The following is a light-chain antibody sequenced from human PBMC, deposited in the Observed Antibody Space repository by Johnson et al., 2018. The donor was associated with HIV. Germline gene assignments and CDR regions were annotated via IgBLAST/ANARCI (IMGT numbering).Light chain of an antibody. V-gene: IGLV1-51*02. CDR3: GTWDSSLSAGV. J-gene: IGLJ1*01. CDR1: SSNIGNNY. Sequence: QSILTQPPSVSAAPGQKVTISCSGSSSNIGNNYVSWYQQLPGTAPKLLIYENNKRPSGIPDRFSGSKPGPSATLGLTGLQTGDEADYYCGTWDSSLSAGVFGTGTKVTVL. CDR2: ENN.